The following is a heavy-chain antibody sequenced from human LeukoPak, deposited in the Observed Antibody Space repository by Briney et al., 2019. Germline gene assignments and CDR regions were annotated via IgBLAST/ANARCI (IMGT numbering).Heavy chain of an antibody. CDR1: GFTFSNGW. Sequence: GGSLRLSCAVSGFTFSNGWMSWVRQAPGKGLEWVGRIKSKRDGGTTDYAAPVNGRFTISRDDSKNTLYLQMNSLKTEGTAVYYCTTEYYYDSSGLFDYWGQGTLVTVSS. CDR3: TTEYYYDSSGLFDY. J-gene: IGHJ4*02. D-gene: IGHD3-22*01. CDR2: IKSKRDGGTT. V-gene: IGHV3-15*01.